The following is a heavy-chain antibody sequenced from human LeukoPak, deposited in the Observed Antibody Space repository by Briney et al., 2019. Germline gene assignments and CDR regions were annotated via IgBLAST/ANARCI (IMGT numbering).Heavy chain of an antibody. CDR1: GFTFSSYW. CDR3: AKEYTLDY. Sequence: GGSLRLSCAASGFTFSSYWMYWVRQAPGKGLAWVSRIGGDGSSTNYADFVKGRFTISRDNAKDTLFLQMNSLRAEDTAVYYCAKEYTLDYWGQGTLVTVSS. D-gene: IGHD2-2*02. J-gene: IGHJ4*02. CDR2: IGGDGSST. V-gene: IGHV3-74*01.